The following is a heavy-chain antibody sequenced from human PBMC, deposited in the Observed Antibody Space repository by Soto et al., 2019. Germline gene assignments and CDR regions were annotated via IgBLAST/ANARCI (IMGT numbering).Heavy chain of an antibody. D-gene: IGHD6-19*01. CDR3: AKDASIAVAGLAEYFQN. J-gene: IGHJ1*01. CDR1: GFTFSSYA. V-gene: IGHV3-23*01. CDR2: ISGSGGIT. Sequence: GGSLRLCCAASGFTFSSYAMSCVRQAPGKGLEWDSAISGSGGITYYADSVKGRFTISRDNSKNTLYLQMNSLRAEDTAVYYCAKDASIAVAGLAEYFQNWGQGTLVTVS.